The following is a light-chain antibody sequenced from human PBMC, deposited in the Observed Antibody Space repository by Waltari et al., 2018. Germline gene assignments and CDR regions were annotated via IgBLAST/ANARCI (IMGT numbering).Light chain of an antibody. CDR2: KDN. V-gene: IGLV6-57*03. CDR3: QSYDNTNYVV. CDR1: SGTFAANY. J-gene: IGLJ2*01. Sequence: FVLSQPHSVSESPGKTVTISCTRSSGTFAANYVHWYPRRPGSVPTIVIYKDNERPSGVPDRFSGSADRYSGSASLTISGLRAEDEADYCCQSYDNTNYVVFGGWTKLTVL.